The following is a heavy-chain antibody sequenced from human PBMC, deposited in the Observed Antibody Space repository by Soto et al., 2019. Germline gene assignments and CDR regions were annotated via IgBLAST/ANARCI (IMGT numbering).Heavy chain of an antibody. CDR1: GGSISSGGYS. D-gene: IGHD6-13*01. Sequence: QLQLQESGSGLVKPSQTLSLTCAVSGGSISSGGYSWSWIRQPPGKGLEWIGYIYHSASTYYNPSLKSRVTISLDTSKNQFSLKLSSVPAADTAVYYCASGQQLVRNYWGQGTLVTVSS. J-gene: IGHJ4*02. V-gene: IGHV4-30-2*01. CDR3: ASGQQLVRNY. CDR2: IYHSAST.